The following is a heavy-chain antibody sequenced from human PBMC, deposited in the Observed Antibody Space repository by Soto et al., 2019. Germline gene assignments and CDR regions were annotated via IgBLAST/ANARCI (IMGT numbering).Heavy chain of an antibody. V-gene: IGHV1-69*01. Sequence: QVQLVQSGAEVKKPGSSVNVSCKASGGTFSSYAISWVRQAPGQGLEWMGGIIPIFGTANYAQKFQGRVTITADESTSTAYMELSSLRSEDTAVYYCARDWDIVVVPAAVSYYYYGMDVWGQGTTVTVSS. CDR1: GGTFSSYA. CDR2: IIPIFGTA. D-gene: IGHD2-2*01. CDR3: ARDWDIVVVPAAVSYYYYGMDV. J-gene: IGHJ6*02.